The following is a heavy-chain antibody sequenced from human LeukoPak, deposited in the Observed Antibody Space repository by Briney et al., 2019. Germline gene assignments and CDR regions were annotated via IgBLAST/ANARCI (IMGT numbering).Heavy chain of an antibody. J-gene: IGHJ4*02. Sequence: SVKVPCKASGGTFSRYAISWVREAPGQGLEWMGGIIPLFGTANYAQKFQGRVTITADESTSTAYMELSSLRSEDTAVYYCARGGDIGVAGYFDYWGQGTLVTVSS. D-gene: IGHD6-19*01. CDR1: GGTFSRYA. V-gene: IGHV1-69*13. CDR2: IIPLFGTA. CDR3: ARGGDIGVAGYFDY.